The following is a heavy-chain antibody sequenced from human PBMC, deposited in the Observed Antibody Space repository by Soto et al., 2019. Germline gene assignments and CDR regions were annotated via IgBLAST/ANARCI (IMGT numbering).Heavy chain of an antibody. D-gene: IGHD5-18*01. CDR1: GYTFSDYG. CDR3: ARAFGYSYGFDY. CDR2: ISAYNGNT. Sequence: ASVKVSCKTSGYTFSDYGVSWVRQAPGQGLEWMGWISAYNGNTNYAQKLQGRVTMTTDTSTSTAYMELRGLRSDDTAVYYCARAFGYSYGFDYWGQGTLVTVSS. J-gene: IGHJ4*02. V-gene: IGHV1-18*01.